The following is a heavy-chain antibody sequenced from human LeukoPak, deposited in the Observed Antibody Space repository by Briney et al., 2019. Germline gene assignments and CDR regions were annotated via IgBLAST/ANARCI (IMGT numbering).Heavy chain of an antibody. D-gene: IGHD1-26*01. CDR2: TNHSGST. J-gene: IGHJ4*02. CDR1: GGSFSGYY. Sequence: SETLSLTCAVYGGSFSGYYWSWIRQPPGKGLEWIGETNHSGSTNYNPSLKSRVTISVDTSKNQFSLKLSSVTAADTAVYYCARGPVGSPVGYWGQGTLVTVSS. V-gene: IGHV4-34*01. CDR3: ARGPVGSPVGY.